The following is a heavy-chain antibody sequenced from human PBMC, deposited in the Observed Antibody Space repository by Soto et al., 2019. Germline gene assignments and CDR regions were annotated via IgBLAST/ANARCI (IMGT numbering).Heavy chain of an antibody. V-gene: IGHV4-59*01. J-gene: IGHJ4*02. CDR3: ANRFYSSGVLFDY. Sequence: SETLSLTCTVSGGSISSYYCSWIRQTPGKGLEYIGFIYNSGSTYNPSLKSRVTISIDTSKSQFSLKLTSVTAADTAIYYCANRFYSSGVLFDYWGQGIPVTVSS. D-gene: IGHD3-10*01. CDR1: GGSISSYY. CDR2: IYNSGST.